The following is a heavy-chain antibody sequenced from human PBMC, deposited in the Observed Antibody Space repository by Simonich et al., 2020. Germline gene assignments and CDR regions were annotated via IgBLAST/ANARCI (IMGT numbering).Heavy chain of an antibody. CDR3: ARDAAGDY. J-gene: IGHJ4*02. Sequence: EVQLVESGGGLVKPGGSLRLSCAASGFTLKGYSMNWFRQAPGKGLGWVSSISNSSSYIDYADSVKGRFTISRDNAKNSLYMQMNSLRAEDTAVYYCARDAAGDYWGQGTLVTVSS. CDR1: GFTLKGYS. D-gene: IGHD6-13*01. CDR2: ISNSSSYI. V-gene: IGHV3-21*01.